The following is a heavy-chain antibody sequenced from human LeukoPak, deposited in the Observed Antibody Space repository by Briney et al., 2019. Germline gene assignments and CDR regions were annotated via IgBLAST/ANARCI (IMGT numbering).Heavy chain of an antibody. CDR2: IIPIFGTA. D-gene: IGHD3-3*01. J-gene: IGHJ6*03. CDR1: GGTFSSYA. Sequence: SVKVSCKASGGTFSSYAISWVRQAPGQGLEWMGGIIPIFGTANYAQKFQGRVTITADESTSTAYMELSSLRSEDTAVYYCARSVRSLDYYYYYMDVWGKGTTVTVSS. CDR3: ARSVRSLDYYYYYMDV. V-gene: IGHV1-69*01.